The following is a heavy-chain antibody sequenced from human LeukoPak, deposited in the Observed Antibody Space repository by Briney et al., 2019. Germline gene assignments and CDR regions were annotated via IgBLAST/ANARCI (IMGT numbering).Heavy chain of an antibody. Sequence: GGSLRLSCAASGFTFSSYAMSWVRQAPGKGLEWVSAISGSGGSTYYADSVKGRFTISRDNSKNTLYLQMNSLRAEDTAVYYCAKDLYYDFWSGYYPPPGRDYWGQGTLVTVSS. CDR2: ISGSGGST. J-gene: IGHJ4*02. CDR1: GFTFSSYA. D-gene: IGHD3-3*01. V-gene: IGHV3-23*01. CDR3: AKDLYYDFWSGYYPPPGRDY.